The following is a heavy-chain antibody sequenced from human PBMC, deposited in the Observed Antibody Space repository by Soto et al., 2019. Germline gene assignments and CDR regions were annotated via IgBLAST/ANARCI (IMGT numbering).Heavy chain of an antibody. D-gene: IGHD6-6*01. J-gene: IGHJ5*02. V-gene: IGHV3-30*18. Sequence: PVGSLRLSCAASGFTFSSYGMHGVRQAPGKGLEWVAVISYDGSNKYYADSVKGRFTISRDNSKNTLYLQMNSLRAEGTAVYYCAKDRSSSPSNWFDPWGQGTLVTVSS. CDR2: ISYDGSNK. CDR1: GFTFSSYG. CDR3: AKDRSSSPSNWFDP.